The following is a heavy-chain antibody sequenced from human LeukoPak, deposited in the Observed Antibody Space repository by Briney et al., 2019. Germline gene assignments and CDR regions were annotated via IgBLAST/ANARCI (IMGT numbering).Heavy chain of an antibody. CDR2: LSGSGGST. CDR3: ATVYWTMVRGVDY. Sequence: GGSLRLSCAASGFTFSSYAMSWVFQAPGKGLEWVSALSGSGGSTYYADSVKGRFTISRDNSKNTLFLQMNSLRAEDTAVYYCATVYWTMVRGVDYWGQGTLVTVSS. J-gene: IGHJ4*02. D-gene: IGHD3-10*01. V-gene: IGHV3-23*01. CDR1: GFTFSSYA.